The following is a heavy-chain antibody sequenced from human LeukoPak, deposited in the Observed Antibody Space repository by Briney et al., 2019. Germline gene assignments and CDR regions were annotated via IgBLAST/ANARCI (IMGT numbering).Heavy chain of an antibody. V-gene: IGHV4-34*01. J-gene: IGHJ4*02. CDR3: ARSPGYSYARDDY. D-gene: IGHD5-18*01. Sequence: SETLSLTSAVYGGSFSGYYWSWIRQPPGKGLEWIGEINHSGSTNYNPSLKSRVTISVDTSKNQFSLKLSSVTAADTAVYYCARSPGYSYARDDYWGQGTLVTVSS. CDR1: GGSFSGYY. CDR2: INHSGST.